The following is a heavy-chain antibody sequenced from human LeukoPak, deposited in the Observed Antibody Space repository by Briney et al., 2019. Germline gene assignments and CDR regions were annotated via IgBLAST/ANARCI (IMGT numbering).Heavy chain of an antibody. J-gene: IGHJ4*02. CDR1: GGSISSCGYY. CDR3: AREVMLHATYLDY. Sequence: SQTLSLTCTVSGGSISSCGYYWSWIRQHPGKGLEWIGYVYYSGSTYYNPSLKSRVTIAVDMSKNQLSLSMSSVTAADTAVYYCAREVMLHATYLDYWRQGTLVTVSS. CDR2: VYYSGST. V-gene: IGHV4-31*03. D-gene: IGHD2-8*01.